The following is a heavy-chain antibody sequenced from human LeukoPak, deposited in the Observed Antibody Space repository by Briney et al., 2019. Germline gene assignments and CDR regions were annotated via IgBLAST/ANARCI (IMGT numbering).Heavy chain of an antibody. CDR3: TTDLNARGSYYDSSGYVSTIDY. Sequence: PGGSLRLSCAASGFTFSNAWMSWVRQAPGKGLEWVGRIQSKTDGGTTDYAAPVKGRFTISRDDSKNTLYLQMNSLKTEDSAVYYCTTDLNARGSYYDSSGYVSTIDYWGQGTLVTVSS. V-gene: IGHV3-15*01. CDR1: GFTFSNAW. J-gene: IGHJ4*02. D-gene: IGHD3-22*01. CDR2: IQSKTDGGTT.